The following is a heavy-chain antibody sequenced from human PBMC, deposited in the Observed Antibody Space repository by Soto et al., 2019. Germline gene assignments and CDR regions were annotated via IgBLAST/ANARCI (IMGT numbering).Heavy chain of an antibody. V-gene: IGHV4-34*01. Sequence: SETLSLTCAVYGGSFSGYYWSWIRQPPGKGLEWIGEINHSGSTNYNPSLKSRVTISVDTSKNQFSLKLSSVTAADTAVYYCARAETLPGSSPGTETFDYWGQGTLVTVSS. D-gene: IGHD6-6*01. CDR2: INHSGST. CDR1: GGSFSGYY. J-gene: IGHJ4*02. CDR3: ARAETLPGSSPGTETFDY.